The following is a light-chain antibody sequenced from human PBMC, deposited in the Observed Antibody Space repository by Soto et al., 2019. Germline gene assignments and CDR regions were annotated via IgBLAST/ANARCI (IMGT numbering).Light chain of an antibody. Sequence: DIQMTQSPSSLSVSIGDRVTITCRASQVFRNALGWFRQKPGKAPERLIYRASSLQSGVPSRFSGSGSGTEFTLTINSLQPEDFATYYCQQSYSTPLTFGGGTKVEIK. V-gene: IGKV1-17*01. CDR1: QVFRNA. J-gene: IGKJ4*01. CDR3: QQSYSTPLT. CDR2: RAS.